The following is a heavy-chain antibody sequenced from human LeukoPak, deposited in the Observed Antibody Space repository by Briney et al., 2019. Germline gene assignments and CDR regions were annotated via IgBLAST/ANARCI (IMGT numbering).Heavy chain of an antibody. V-gene: IGHV3-23*01. J-gene: IGHJ4*02. CDR2: ISGSGGSA. D-gene: IGHD5-24*01. CDR3: AKDQPMATTGVSGALDY. Sequence: PGGSLRLSCAASGFTFSSYAMSWVRQAPGKGLEWVSAISGSGGSAYYADSVKGRFTISRDNSKNTLYLQMNSLRAEDTAVYYCAKDQPMATTGVSGALDYWGQGTLVTVSS. CDR1: GFTFSSYA.